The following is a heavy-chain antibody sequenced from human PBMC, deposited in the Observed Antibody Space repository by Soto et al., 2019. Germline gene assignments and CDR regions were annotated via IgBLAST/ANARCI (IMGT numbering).Heavy chain of an antibody. CDR1: GGSISSSSYY. V-gene: IGHV4-39*01. J-gene: IGHJ4*02. CDR2: IYYSGST. Sequence: SETLSLTCTVSGGSISSSSYYWGWIRPPPGKGLEWIGSIYYSGSTYYNPSLKSRVTISVVTSKDQFSLHLSSVTPEDTAVYYSARVQHLAHFDYWGQGNPVNGSS. CDR3: ARVQHLAHFDY.